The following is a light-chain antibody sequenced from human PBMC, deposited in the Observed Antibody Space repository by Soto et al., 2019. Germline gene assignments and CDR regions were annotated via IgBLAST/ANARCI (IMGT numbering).Light chain of an antibody. CDR2: WAS. Sequence: DILLTQSPYSLAVSLGERATINCKSSQSVLFSSNNKNYLAWYQQKPGQSPKLLIYWASTRESGVPDRFSGSGSGTDFTLTISSLQAEDVAVYYCQQYYSTPPTFGQGTKVDIK. J-gene: IGKJ1*01. CDR1: QSVLFSSNNKNY. V-gene: IGKV4-1*01. CDR3: QQYYSTPPT.